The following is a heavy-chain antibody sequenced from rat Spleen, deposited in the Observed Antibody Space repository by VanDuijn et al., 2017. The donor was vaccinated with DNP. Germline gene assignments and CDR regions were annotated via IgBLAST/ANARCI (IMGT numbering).Heavy chain of an antibody. D-gene: IGHD1-4*01. CDR2: ISYDGGST. Sequence: EVQLVESGGGLVQPGRSLKLSCAASGFTFSDYYMAWVRQAPTKGLEWVASISYDGGSTYYRDSVKGRFTISRDNAKSSLYLQMDSLRSEDTATYYCTTLPGYNYYFDYWGQGTLVTVSS. CDR3: TTLPGYNYYFDY. CDR1: GFTFSDYY. V-gene: IGHV5-20*01. J-gene: IGHJ3*01.